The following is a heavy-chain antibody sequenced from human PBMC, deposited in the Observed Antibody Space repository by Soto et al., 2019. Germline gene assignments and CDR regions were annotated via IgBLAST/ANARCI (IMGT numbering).Heavy chain of an antibody. Sequence: LSLTCTVSGGSILNGGHYWTWIRQHPGKGLEWIGRIFFSGNTHYNPALKSRLTFSLDTAKNQFSLKLTSVTAADTAIYYCARDNFRGPVDFRGQGTIVTVSS. V-gene: IGHV4-31*03. J-gene: IGHJ4*02. CDR3: ARDNFRGPVDF. D-gene: IGHD1-1*01. CDR1: GGSILNGGHY. CDR2: IFFSGNT.